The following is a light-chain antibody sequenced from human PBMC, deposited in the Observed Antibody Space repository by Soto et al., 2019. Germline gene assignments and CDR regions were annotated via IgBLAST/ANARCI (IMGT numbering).Light chain of an antibody. J-gene: IGLJ1*01. CDR2: EGS. CDR1: SSDVGNYNL. CDR3: CSYAGSSTYV. Sequence: QSLLTESASVSGSPGQSIAISCTGTSSDVGNYNLVSWYQQHPGKAPKLMIYEGSKRPSGVSNRFSGSKSGNTASLTISILQAEDEADYYCCSYAGSSTYVFGTGTKVTVL. V-gene: IGLV2-23*01.